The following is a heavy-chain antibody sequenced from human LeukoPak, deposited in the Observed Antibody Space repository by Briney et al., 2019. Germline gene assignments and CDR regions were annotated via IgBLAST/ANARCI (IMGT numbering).Heavy chain of an antibody. CDR1: GFTFSGSA. D-gene: IGHD6-19*01. CDR3: TSHRETYSSGWSPTGEIDY. CDR2: IRSKANSYAT. J-gene: IGHJ4*02. V-gene: IGHV3-73*01. Sequence: GGSLRLSCAASGFTFSGSAMHWVRQASGKGLEWVDRIRSKANSYATAYAASVKGRFTISRDDSKNTAYLQMNSLKTEDTAVYYCTSHRETYSSGWSPTGEIDYWGQGTLVTVSS.